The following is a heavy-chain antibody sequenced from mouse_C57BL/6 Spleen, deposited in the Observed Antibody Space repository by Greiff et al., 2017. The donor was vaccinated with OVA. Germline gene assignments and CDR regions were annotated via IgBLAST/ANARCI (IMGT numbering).Heavy chain of an antibody. Sequence: QVQLQQPGAELVKPGASVKLSCKASGYTFTSYWMQWVKQRPGQGLEWIGEIDPSDSYTNYNQKFKGKATLTVDTSSSTAYMQLSSLTSEDSAVYYCARKTTVVATPSWFAYWGQGTLVTVSA. CDR3: ARKTTVVATPSWFAY. CDR2: IDPSDSYT. J-gene: IGHJ3*01. V-gene: IGHV1-50*01. D-gene: IGHD1-1*01. CDR1: GYTFTSYW.